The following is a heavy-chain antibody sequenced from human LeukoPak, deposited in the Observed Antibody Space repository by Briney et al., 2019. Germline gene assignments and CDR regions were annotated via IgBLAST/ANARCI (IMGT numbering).Heavy chain of an antibody. V-gene: IGHV1-2*02. CDR3: ARGKYSYGY. CDR2: INPNSGDT. J-gene: IGHJ4*02. Sequence: ASVKVSCKASGYSFTGYFMQWVRQAPGQGLEWMGWINPNSGDTNYAQKFQGRVTMTRDTSISTAYMELSSVTAADTAVYYCARGKYSYGYWGQGTLVTVSS. D-gene: IGHD5-18*01. CDR1: GYSFTGYF.